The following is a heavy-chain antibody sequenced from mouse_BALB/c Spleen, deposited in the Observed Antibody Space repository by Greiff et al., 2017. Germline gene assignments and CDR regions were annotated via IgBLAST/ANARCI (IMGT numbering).Heavy chain of an antibody. J-gene: IGHJ2*01. CDR1: GFTFSSYA. CDR3: ARQGGNPLFDY. Sequence: EVHLVESGGGLVKPGGSLKLSCAASGFTFSSYAMSWVRQTPEKRLEWVATISSGGSYTYYPDSVKGRFTISRDNAKNTLYLQMSSLRSEDTAMYYCARQGGNPLFDYWGQGTTLTVSS. CDR2: ISSGGSYT. D-gene: IGHD2-1*01. V-gene: IGHV5-9-3*01.